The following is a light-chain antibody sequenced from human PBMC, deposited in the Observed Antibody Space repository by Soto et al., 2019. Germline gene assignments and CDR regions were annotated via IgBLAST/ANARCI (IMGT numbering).Light chain of an antibody. CDR1: QALSNY. CDR2: AAS. CDR3: QKYNSAPS. Sequence: DIQLTQSPSVLSASVVYRVNITCRASQALSNYLAWYQQKPGKVPKLLIYAASTLQSGVPSRFSGSGSGTDFTLTISSLQPEDVATYYCQKYNSAPSFGQGTRLEIK. V-gene: IGKV1-27*01. J-gene: IGKJ5*01.